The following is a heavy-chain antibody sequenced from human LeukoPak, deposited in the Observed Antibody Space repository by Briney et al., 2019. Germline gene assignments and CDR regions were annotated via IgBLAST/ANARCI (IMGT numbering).Heavy chain of an antibody. CDR2: IWYDGSNK. D-gene: IGHD3-22*01. J-gene: IGHJ4*02. CDR3: ARGNYYYDSSGRFGFDY. Sequence: GGSLRLSCAASGFTFSSYGMHWVRQAPGKGLEWVAVIWYDGSNKYYADSVKGRFTISRDNSKNTLYLQMNSLRAEDTAVYYCARGNYYYDSSGRFGFDYWGQGTLVTVSS. CDR1: GFTFSSYG. V-gene: IGHV3-33*01.